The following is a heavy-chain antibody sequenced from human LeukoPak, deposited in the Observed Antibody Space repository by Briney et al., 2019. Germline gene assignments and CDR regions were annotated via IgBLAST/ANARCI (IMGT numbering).Heavy chain of an antibody. CDR1: GFTFSDFW. CDR2: ISGSGGST. J-gene: IGHJ1*01. CDR3: AGRVDVVVPAASVRY. D-gene: IGHD2-2*01. V-gene: IGHV3-23*01. Sequence: GGSLRLSCAASGFTFSDFWMHWVRQAPGKGLVWVSAISGSGGSTYYADSVKGQFTISRDNSKNTLYLQMNSLRAEDTAVYYCAGRVDVVVPAASVRYWGQGTLVTVSS.